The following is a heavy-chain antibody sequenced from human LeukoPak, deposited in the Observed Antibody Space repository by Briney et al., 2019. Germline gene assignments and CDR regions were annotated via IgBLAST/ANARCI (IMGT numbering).Heavy chain of an antibody. CDR3: SVVPAAIVVNWFDP. V-gene: IGHV4-59*05. CDR1: GGSISSYY. CDR2: IYYSGST. J-gene: IGHJ5*02. Sequence: SETLSLTCTVSGGSISSYYWSWIRQPPGKGLEWIGSIYYSGSTYYNPSLKSRVNISVDTSKNQFSLKLSSVTAADTAVYYCSVVPAAIVVNWFDPWGQGTLVTVSS. D-gene: IGHD2-2*01.